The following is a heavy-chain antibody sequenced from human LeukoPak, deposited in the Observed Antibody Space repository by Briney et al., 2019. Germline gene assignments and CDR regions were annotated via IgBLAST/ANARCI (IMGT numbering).Heavy chain of an antibody. CDR3: ARDFAYCGGDCYPTTNYFDY. CDR1: GFTFSSYS. D-gene: IGHD2-21*02. V-gene: IGHV3-48*02. Sequence: QSGGSLRLSCAASGFTFSSYSMNWVRQAPGKGLEWVSYISSSSSTIYYADSVKGRFTISRDNAKNSLYLQMNSLRDEDTAVYYCARDFAYCGGDCYPTTNYFDYWGQGTLVTVSS. CDR2: ISSSSSTI. J-gene: IGHJ4*02.